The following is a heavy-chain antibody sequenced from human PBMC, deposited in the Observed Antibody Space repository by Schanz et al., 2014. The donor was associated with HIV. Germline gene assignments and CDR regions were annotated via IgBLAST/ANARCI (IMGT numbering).Heavy chain of an antibody. V-gene: IGHV1-18*01. CDR3: ASDPSYYDYWSGYPRGYYYYGLDV. D-gene: IGHD3-3*01. CDR2: INGNNGNT. J-gene: IGHJ6*02. CDR1: GYTFASYG. Sequence: QVQLVQSGAEVKKPGAAVKVSCTASGYTFASYGITWVRQAPGQGLEWMGWINGNNGNTNYAQKLQGRVTMSTNTSPSTAYMELSSLRSEDTAEYYCASDPSYYDYWSGYPRGYYYYGLDVWGQGTTVTVSS.